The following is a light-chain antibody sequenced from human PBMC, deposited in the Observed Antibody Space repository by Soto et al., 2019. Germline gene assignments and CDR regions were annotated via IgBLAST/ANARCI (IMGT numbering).Light chain of an antibody. CDR3: QQYNNWPPN. CDR1: QSVSSN. Sequence: DIVVTQSPVTVPVSPRARPTLSGRASQSVSSNLACYQQKPGQAPRLLIYGASTRATGIPARFSGSGSGTEFTLTISSLQSEDFAVYYCQQYNNWPPNFGQGTRLEIK. V-gene: IGKV3-15*01. CDR2: GAS. J-gene: IGKJ5*01.